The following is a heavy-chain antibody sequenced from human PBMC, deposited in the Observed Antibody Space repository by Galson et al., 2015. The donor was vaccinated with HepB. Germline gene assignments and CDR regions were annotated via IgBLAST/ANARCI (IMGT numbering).Heavy chain of an antibody. Sequence: CAISGDSVSGNTAAWNWIRQSPSRGLEGLGRASCRSKCYNAYALSVNSRITINADTSKTQFSLQLNSVTPEDTAVYYCARDPLTNYDVLTGHYSTAGFDCWGQGSLVTVSS. D-gene: IGHD3-9*01. J-gene: IGHJ4*02. CDR1: GDSVSGNTAA. CDR2: ASCRSKCYN. CDR3: ARDPLTNYDVLTGHYSTAGFDC. V-gene: IGHV6-1*01.